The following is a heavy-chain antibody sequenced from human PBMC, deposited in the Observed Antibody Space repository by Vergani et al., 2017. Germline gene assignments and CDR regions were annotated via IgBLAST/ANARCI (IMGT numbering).Heavy chain of an antibody. Sequence: EVQLVESGGGLVKPGGSLRLSCAASGFTFSSYWMHWVRQAPGKGLVWVSRINSDGSSTSYADSVKGRFTISRDNAKNTMYLQMNSLRAEDTAVYYCARVYYGGNSGRYLFLYWGQGTLVTVSS. V-gene: IGHV3-74*02. D-gene: IGHD4-23*01. CDR1: GFTFSSYW. J-gene: IGHJ4*02. CDR3: ARVYYGGNSGRYLFLY. CDR2: INSDGSST.